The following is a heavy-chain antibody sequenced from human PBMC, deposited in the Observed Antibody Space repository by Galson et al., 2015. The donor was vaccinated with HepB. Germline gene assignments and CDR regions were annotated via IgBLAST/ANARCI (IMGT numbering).Heavy chain of an antibody. D-gene: IGHD6-13*01. V-gene: IGHV1-24*01. J-gene: IGHJ6*02. CDR3: ATDSSSLRNYYYYYGMDV. CDR1: GYTLTELS. Sequence: SVKVSCKVSGYTLTELSMHWVRQAPGKGLEWMGGFDPEDGETIYAQKFQGRVTMTEDTSTDTAYMELSSLRSEDTAVYYCATDSSSLRNYYYYYGMDVWGQGTTVTVSS. CDR2: FDPEDGET.